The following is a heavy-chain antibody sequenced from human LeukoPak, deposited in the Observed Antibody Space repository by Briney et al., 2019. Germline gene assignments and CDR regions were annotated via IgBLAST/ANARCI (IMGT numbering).Heavy chain of an antibody. CDR1: GGSINSYY. D-gene: IGHD3-10*01. CDR2: IDYNGNT. V-gene: IGHV4-59*08. CDR3: ARANVSYYPFDF. J-gene: IGHJ4*02. Sequence: PSETLSLTCTVSGGSINSYYWSWIRQPPGKRLEWIGYIDYNGNTNYNPSLKSRVTMSVETSKNQLSLQLRSVTAADTAVFYCARANVSYYPFDFWGQGAPVTVSS.